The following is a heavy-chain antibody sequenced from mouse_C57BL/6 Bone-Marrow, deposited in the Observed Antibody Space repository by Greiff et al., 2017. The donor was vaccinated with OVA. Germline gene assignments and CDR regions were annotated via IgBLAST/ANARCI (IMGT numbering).Heavy chain of an antibody. CDR2: ISYSGST. J-gene: IGHJ4*01. V-gene: IGHV3-8*01. CDR3: ARAEAYYSNYLYYAMDD. Sequence: VQLQQSGPGLAKPSQTLSLTCSVTGYSITSDYWNWIRKFPGNKLEYMGYISYSGSTYYNPSLKSRISITRDTSKNQYYLQLNSVTTEDTATYYCARAEAYYSNYLYYAMDDWGQGTSVTVSS. D-gene: IGHD2-5*01. CDR1: GYSITSDY.